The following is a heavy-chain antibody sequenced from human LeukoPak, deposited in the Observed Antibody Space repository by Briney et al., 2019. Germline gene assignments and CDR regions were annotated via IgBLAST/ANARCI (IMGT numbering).Heavy chain of an antibody. V-gene: IGHV3-11*01. J-gene: IGHJ4*02. Sequence: GGSLRLSCAASGFTFSDYYMSWIRQAPGKGLEWVSYISSSGSTIYYADSVKGRFTISRDNAKNSPYLQMNSLRAEDTAVYYCARKGIAVADFFDYWGQGTLVTVSS. CDR3: ARKGIAVADFFDY. CDR2: ISSSGSTI. D-gene: IGHD6-19*01. CDR1: GFTFSDYY.